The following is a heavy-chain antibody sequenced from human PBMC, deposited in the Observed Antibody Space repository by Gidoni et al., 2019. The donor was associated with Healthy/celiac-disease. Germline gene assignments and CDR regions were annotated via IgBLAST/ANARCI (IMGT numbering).Heavy chain of an antibody. CDR1: GGSFSGYY. V-gene: IGHV4-34*01. Sequence: QVQLQQWGAGLLKPSETLSLTCAVYGGSFSGYYWSWIRQPPGKGLEWIGEINHSGSTNYNPSLKSRVTISVDTSKNQFSLKLSSVTAADTAVYYCARGGRGCSSTSCYRPYYYYYGMDVWGQGTTVTVSS. CDR3: ARGGRGCSSTSCYRPYYYYYGMDV. J-gene: IGHJ6*02. D-gene: IGHD2-2*02. CDR2: INHSGST.